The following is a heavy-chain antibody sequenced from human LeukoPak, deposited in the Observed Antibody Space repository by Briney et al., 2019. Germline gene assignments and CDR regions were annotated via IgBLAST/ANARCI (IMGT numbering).Heavy chain of an antibody. CDR3: ARGEEQWLEWYFDL. CDR1: GGSFSGYY. V-gene: IGHV4-34*01. D-gene: IGHD6-19*01. Sequence: SGTLSLTCAVYGGSFSGYYWSWIRQPPGKGLEWIGEINHSGSTNYNPSLKSRVTISVDTSKNQFSLKLSSVTAADTAVYHCARGEEQWLEWYFDLWGRGTLVTVSS. CDR2: INHSGST. J-gene: IGHJ2*01.